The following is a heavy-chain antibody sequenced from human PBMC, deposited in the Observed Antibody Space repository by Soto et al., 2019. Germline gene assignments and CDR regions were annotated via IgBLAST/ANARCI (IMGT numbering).Heavy chain of an antibody. Sequence: TLSLTCAVYGGSFSGYYWSWIRQPPGKGLKWIGEINHSGSTNYNPSLKSRVTISVDTSKNQFSLKLSSVTAADTAVCYCARGRIVVVPAARGFYYYYGMGVWGQGTTVTVSS. CDR1: GGSFSGYY. J-gene: IGHJ6*02. CDR2: INHSGST. CDR3: ARGRIVVVPAARGFYYYYGMGV. D-gene: IGHD2-2*01. V-gene: IGHV4-34*01.